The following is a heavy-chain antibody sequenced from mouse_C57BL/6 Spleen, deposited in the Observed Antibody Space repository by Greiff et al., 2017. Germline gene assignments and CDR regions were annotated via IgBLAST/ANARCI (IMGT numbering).Heavy chain of an antibody. D-gene: IGHD1-1*01. J-gene: IGHJ3*01. CDR1: GYTFTSYW. CDR3: ASSLITTVGGCGY. V-gene: IGHV1-61*01. Sequence: QVQLQQPGAELVRPGSSVKLSCKASGYTFTSYWMDWVKQRPGQGLEWIGNIYPSDSETHYNQKFKDKATLTVDKSSSTAYMQLSSLTSEDSAVYYGASSLITTVGGCGYWGQGTLVTVSA. CDR2: IYPSDSET.